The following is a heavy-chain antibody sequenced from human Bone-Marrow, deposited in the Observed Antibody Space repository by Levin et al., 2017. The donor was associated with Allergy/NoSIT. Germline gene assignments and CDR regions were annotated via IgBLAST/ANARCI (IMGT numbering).Heavy chain of an antibody. CDR2: ITIGSKSI. Sequence: GGSLRLSCVASGFTFSSYSMNWVRQAPGKGLEWVSSITIGSKSIYYADSLKGRFTISRDDAKNSVFLQMNSLRAEDTAVYYCARLDRYTSSPYFDYWGQGALVTVSS. D-gene: IGHD6-13*01. J-gene: IGHJ4*02. CDR1: GFTFSSYS. CDR3: ARLDRYTSSPYFDY. V-gene: IGHV3-21*01.